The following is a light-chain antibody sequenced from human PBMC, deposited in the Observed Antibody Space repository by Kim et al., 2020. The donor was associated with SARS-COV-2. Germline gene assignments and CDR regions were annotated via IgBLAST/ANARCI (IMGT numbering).Light chain of an antibody. Sequence: SYELTQPPSVSVSPGQTASITCSGDKLGDKYACWYQQKPGPFPVLVIYQDSKRLSGIPERFSGSNSGNTPTLTISGTQAMDEADYYCQAWDSSPYVVFGG. V-gene: IGLV3-1*01. CDR1: KLGDKY. J-gene: IGLJ2*01. CDR2: QDS. CDR3: QAWDSSPYVV.